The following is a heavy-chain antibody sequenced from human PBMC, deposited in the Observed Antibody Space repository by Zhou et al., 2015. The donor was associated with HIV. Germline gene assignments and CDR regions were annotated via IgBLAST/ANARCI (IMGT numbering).Heavy chain of an antibody. Sequence: EVQLVQSGGGLAQPGRSLTLSCAASGFVFEKYAMHWVRQVPGKGLEWVAGFSLDLGTIDYADSVRGRFTVSRDNSKKTLYLQMNSLRAEDTAVYYCAKDDYVGATLDFWGQGTLVTVSS. D-gene: IGHD1-26*01. CDR3: AKDDYVGATLDF. V-gene: IGHV3-9*01. CDR1: GFVFEKYA. CDR2: FSLDLGTI. J-gene: IGHJ4*02.